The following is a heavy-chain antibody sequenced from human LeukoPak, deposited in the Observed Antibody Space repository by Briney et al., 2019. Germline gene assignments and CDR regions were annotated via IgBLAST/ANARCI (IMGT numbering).Heavy chain of an antibody. Sequence: PGGSLRLSCAASGFTFSSYGMHWVRQAPGKGLEWVGVISYDGSDKYYVDSVKGRFTISRDNSKNTLYLQMNSLRAEDTAVYYCAGAIGYFDYWGQGTLVTVSS. D-gene: IGHD2-21*01. CDR3: AGAIGYFDY. CDR2: ISYDGSDK. V-gene: IGHV3-30*03. CDR1: GFTFSSYG. J-gene: IGHJ4*02.